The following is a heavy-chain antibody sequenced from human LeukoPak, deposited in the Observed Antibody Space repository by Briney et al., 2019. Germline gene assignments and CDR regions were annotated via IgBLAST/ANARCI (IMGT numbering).Heavy chain of an antibody. CDR3: ARHTWQWLPFDD. CDR1: DGSISSSSYY. CDR2: IYYSGST. Sequence: SETLSLTCTVSDGSISSSSYYWGWIRQPPGKGLEWIGNIYYSGSTYYNPSLKSRVTISVDTSKNQFSLKLSSVTAADTAVYYCARHTWQWLPFDDWGQGTQVTISS. J-gene: IGHJ4*02. D-gene: IGHD5-12*01. V-gene: IGHV4-39*07.